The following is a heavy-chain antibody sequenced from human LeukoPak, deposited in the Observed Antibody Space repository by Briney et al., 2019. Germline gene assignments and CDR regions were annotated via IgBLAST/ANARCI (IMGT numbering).Heavy chain of an antibody. J-gene: IGHJ6*02. D-gene: IGHD4-17*01. Sequence: SVKVSCKASGGTFSSYAISWVRQAPGQGLEWMGGIIPIFGTANYAQKFQGRVTITADESTSTAYMEPSSLRSEDTAVYYCARDSGDYYYGMDVWGQGTTVTVSS. V-gene: IGHV1-69*13. CDR3: ARDSGDYYYGMDV. CDR2: IIPIFGTA. CDR1: GGTFSSYA.